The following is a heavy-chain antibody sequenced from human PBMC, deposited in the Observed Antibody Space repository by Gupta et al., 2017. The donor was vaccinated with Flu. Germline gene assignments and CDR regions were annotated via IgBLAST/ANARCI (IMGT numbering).Heavy chain of an antibody. J-gene: IGHJ4*01. Sequence: QVHLVESGGGVVQPGRSLRLSCVASGFTFSSYGMDWVRQAPGKGLEWVAGMWYDGSEEFYADSVKGRFTISRDNSENTIYLQMNDLRPEDTGIYYCAKSRQAASLFDYWGHGTLVTVSS. CDR2: MWYDGSEE. CDR1: GFTFSSYG. CDR3: AKSRQAASLFDY. V-gene: IGHV3-33*06.